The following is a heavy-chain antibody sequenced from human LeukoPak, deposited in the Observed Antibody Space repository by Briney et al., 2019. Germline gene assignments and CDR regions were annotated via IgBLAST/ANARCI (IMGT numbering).Heavy chain of an antibody. J-gene: IGHJ3*02. CDR3: ARGKGSSPI. Sequence: PGRSLRLSCAASGFTFSSYGMHWVRQAPGKGLEWVANIKQDGSEKYYVDPVKGRFTISRDNAKNSLYLQMNSLRAEDTAVYYCARGKGSSPIWGQGTMVTVSS. CDR2: IKQDGSEK. V-gene: IGHV3-7*01. CDR1: GFTFSSYG. D-gene: IGHD6-6*01.